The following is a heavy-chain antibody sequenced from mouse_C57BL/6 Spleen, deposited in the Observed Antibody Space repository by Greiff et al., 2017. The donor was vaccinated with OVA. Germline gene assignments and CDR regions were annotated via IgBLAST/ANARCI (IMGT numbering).Heavy chain of an antibody. CDR2: INPSSGYT. CDR1: GYTFTSYT. V-gene: IGHV1-4*01. D-gene: IGHD1-1*02. CDR3: AKIHRGGDGGYAMDY. J-gene: IGHJ4*01. Sequence: QVQLQQSGAELARPGASVKMSCKASGYTFTSYTMHWVKQRPGQGLEWIGYINPSSGYTKYNQKFKDKATLTADKSSSTAYMQLSSLTSEDSAVYYCAKIHRGGDGGYAMDYWGQGTSVTVSS.